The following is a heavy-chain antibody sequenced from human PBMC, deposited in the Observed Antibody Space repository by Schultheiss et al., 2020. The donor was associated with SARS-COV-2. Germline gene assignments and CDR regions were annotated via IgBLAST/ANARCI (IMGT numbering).Heavy chain of an antibody. V-gene: IGHV4-59*08. J-gene: IGHJ4*02. CDR2: IYYSGST. Sequence: LSLTCTVSGGSISSYYWSWIRQPPGKGLEWIGYIYYSGSTNYNPSLKSRVTISVDTSKNQFSLKLSSVTAADTAVYYCARGLGGDYFDYWGQGTLVTVSS. CDR1: GGSISSYY. D-gene: IGHD3-22*01. CDR3: ARGLGGDYFDY.